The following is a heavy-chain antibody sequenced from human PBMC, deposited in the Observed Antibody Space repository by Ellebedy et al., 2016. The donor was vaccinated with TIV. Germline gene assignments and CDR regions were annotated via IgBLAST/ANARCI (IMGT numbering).Heavy chain of an antibody. CDR1: GFTFSSYS. V-gene: IGHV3-21*01. CDR3: ARECSGDQYGMDV. J-gene: IGHJ6*02. D-gene: IGHD2-15*01. CDR2: ITSGQNYI. Sequence: GESLKISCAASGFTFSSYSMNWVRQAPRKGLEWVSSITSGQNYIYYADSVKGRFTISRDNAKNSLYLQMDSLTAEDTAVYFCARECSGDQYGMDVWGQGTTVTVSS.